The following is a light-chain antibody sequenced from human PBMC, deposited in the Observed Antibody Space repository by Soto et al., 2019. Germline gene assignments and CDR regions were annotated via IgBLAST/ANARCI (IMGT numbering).Light chain of an antibody. V-gene: IGLV2-14*01. CDR3: WSYAGNTIFV. CDR2: EVT. J-gene: IGLJ2*01. CDR1: SRDVGAYNY. Sequence: QSALTQPASMSGSPGQSITISCTGTSRDVGAYNYVSWYQHYPGKAPKLIIFEVTNRPSGVSNRFSGSKSGNTASLTISGLQAEDEADYYCWSYAGNTIFVFGGGTKVTVL.